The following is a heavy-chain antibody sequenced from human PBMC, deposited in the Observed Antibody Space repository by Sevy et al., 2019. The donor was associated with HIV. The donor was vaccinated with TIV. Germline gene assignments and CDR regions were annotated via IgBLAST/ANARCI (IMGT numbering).Heavy chain of an antibody. V-gene: IGHV3-23*01. CDR2: ISGSGGST. Sequence: GGSLRLSCAASGFTFSSYAMSWVRQAPGKGLEWVSAISGSGGSTYYADSGKGRFTISRDNSKNTLYLQMNSLRAEDTAVYYCAKDGGYSSGWYELGYFDLWGRGTLVTVSS. CDR3: AKDGGYSSGWYELGYFDL. CDR1: GFTFSSYA. J-gene: IGHJ2*01. D-gene: IGHD6-19*01.